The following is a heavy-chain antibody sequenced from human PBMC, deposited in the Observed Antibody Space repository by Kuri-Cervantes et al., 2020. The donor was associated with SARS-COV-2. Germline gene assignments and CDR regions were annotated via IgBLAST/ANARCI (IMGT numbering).Heavy chain of an antibody. V-gene: IGHV3-64*01. CDR3: ARDLICSTCDTPDYYGMDV. D-gene: IGHD2-15*01. Sequence: ETLSLTCAASGFTFSSYAMHWVRQAPGKGLEYVSAISSNGGSTYYANSVKGRFTISRDTSKNTVYLQMNSLRGEDTGVYYCARDLICSTCDTPDYYGMDVWGQGTTVTVSS. CDR1: GFTFSSYA. CDR2: ISSNGGST. J-gene: IGHJ6*02.